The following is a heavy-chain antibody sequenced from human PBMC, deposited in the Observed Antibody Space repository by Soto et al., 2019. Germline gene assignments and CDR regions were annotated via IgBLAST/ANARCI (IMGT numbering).Heavy chain of an antibody. CDR3: ARDGVGATTFYGYFDY. V-gene: IGHV3-33*01. J-gene: IGHJ4*02. D-gene: IGHD1-26*01. CDR2: LRHDGSNK. Sequence: ESGGGVVQPGRSLRLSCAASGFRFSGFGMHWVRQAPGKGLEWVAILRHDGSNKYYADSVKGRFTISRNNSQNTLYLQMDSLRVEDTAVYYCARDGVGATTFYGYFDYWGQGIVVTVSA. CDR1: GFRFSGFG.